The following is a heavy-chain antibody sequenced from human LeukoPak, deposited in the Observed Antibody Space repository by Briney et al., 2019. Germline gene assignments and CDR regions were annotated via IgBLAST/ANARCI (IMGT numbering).Heavy chain of an antibody. CDR1: GGSISSYY. D-gene: IGHD3-10*01. CDR2: IYYSGST. V-gene: IGHV4-59*01. J-gene: IGHJ4*02. Sequence: SETLSLTCTVSGGSISSYYWSWIRQPPGKGLEWIGYIYYSGSTNYNPSLKRRVTISIDTSNHQFSLNLSSVTAADTAVYYCARVGRQFLSASGGVYFDYWGQGTLVTVSS. CDR3: ARVGRQFLSASGGVYFDY.